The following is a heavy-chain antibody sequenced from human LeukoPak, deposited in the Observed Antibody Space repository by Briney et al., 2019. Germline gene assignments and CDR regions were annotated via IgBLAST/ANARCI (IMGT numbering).Heavy chain of an antibody. V-gene: IGHV3-30*02. D-gene: IGHD4-23*01. Sequence: AGGSLRLSCAASGFTFSSYGMHWVRQAPGKGLEWVAFIRYDGSNKYYADSVKGRFTISRDNAKNSLYLQMNSLRAEDTAVYYCARDYGGSSPFDYWGQGTLVTVSS. CDR1: GFTFSSYG. CDR3: ARDYGGSSPFDY. CDR2: IRYDGSNK. J-gene: IGHJ4*02.